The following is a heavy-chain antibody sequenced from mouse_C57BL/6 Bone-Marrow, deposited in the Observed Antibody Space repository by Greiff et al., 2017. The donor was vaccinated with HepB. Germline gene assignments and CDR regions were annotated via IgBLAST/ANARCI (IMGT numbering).Heavy chain of an antibody. D-gene: IGHD1-1*01. Sequence: VQLQQSGAELVKPGASVKLSCKASGYTFTSYWMQWVKQRPGQGLEWIGEIDPSDSYTNYNQKFKGKATLTVDTSSSTAYMQLSSLTSEDSAVYYCARERCYGRSYVDYGGQGTTLTVSS. CDR3: ARERCYGRSYVDY. V-gene: IGHV1-50*01. J-gene: IGHJ2*01. CDR2: IDPSDSYT. CDR1: GYTFTSYW.